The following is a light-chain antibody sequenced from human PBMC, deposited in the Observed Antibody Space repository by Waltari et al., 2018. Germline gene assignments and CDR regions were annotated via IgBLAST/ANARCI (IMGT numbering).Light chain of an antibody. V-gene: IGKV1-12*01. CDR1: QGISSR. CDR2: DAS. Sequence: DIQMSQSPSSVSASVGDRVTLTCRASQGISSRLAWYQQKPGKAPQLLISDASSLHSGVPSRFSGIGSGTDFTLTISSLQPEDFATYYCLQVNSFPRTFGQGTKVEVK. J-gene: IGKJ1*01. CDR3: LQVNSFPRT.